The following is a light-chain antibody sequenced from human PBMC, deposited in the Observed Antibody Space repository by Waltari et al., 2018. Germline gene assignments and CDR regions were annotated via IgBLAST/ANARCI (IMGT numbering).Light chain of an antibody. V-gene: IGLV1-44*01. J-gene: IGLJ3*02. Sequence: QSVLTQPPSASGTPGQRVTLSCSGTSSNPGNTGVNWYQQVPGTAPKLLIHRNDLRPSGVPDRFSASKSGTSASLAISGLQSEDEAEYYCASWDDSLNGHWVFGGGTKVTVL. CDR1: SSNPGNTG. CDR2: RND. CDR3: ASWDDSLNGHWV.